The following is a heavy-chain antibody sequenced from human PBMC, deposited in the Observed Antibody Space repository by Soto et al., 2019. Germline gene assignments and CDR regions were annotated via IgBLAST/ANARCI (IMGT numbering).Heavy chain of an antibody. CDR3: ARDQKGWYYDFWSGYSYGMDV. Sequence: RRLSCAASGFTFSSYAMHWVRQAPGKGLEWVAVISYDGSNKYYADSVKGRFTISRDNSKNTLYLQMNSLRAEDTAVYYCARDQKGWYYDFWSGYSYGMDVWGQGTTVTVSS. CDR2: ISYDGSNK. V-gene: IGHV3-30-3*01. D-gene: IGHD3-3*01. J-gene: IGHJ6*02. CDR1: GFTFSSYA.